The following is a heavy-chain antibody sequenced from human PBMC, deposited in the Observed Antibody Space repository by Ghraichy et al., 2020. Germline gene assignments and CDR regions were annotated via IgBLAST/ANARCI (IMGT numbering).Heavy chain of an antibody. J-gene: IGHJ3*02. Sequence: SETLSLTCTVSGGSISSGSYYWSWIRQPAGKGLEWIGRIYTSGSTNYNPSLKSRVTISVDTSKNQFSLKLSSVTAADTAVYYCARESHVWFGEQNAFDIWGQGTMVTVSS. V-gene: IGHV4-61*02. CDR1: GGSISSGSYY. D-gene: IGHD3-10*01. CDR3: ARESHVWFGEQNAFDI. CDR2: IYTSGST.